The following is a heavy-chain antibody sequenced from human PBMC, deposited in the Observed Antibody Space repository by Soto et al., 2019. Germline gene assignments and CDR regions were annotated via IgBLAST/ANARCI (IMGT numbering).Heavy chain of an antibody. V-gene: IGHV1-18*01. CDR1: AYTFTNYG. CDR3: VKERGNTGWLPAVEH. D-gene: IGHD6-19*01. J-gene: IGHJ4*02. Sequence: ASVKVSCKASAYTFTNYGISWVRQAPGQGLEWMGWISAYNGNINYAQKFRGRVTMTTDTSTSSAYLEVRSLRSDDTALYYCVKERGNTGWLPAVEHWGQGTLVTVSS. CDR2: ISAYNGNI.